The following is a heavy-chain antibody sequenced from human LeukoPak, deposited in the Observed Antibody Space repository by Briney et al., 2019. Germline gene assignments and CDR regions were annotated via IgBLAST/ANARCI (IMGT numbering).Heavy chain of an antibody. CDR2: ITSSSSCI. J-gene: IGHJ2*01. CDR1: GFTFSSYS. Sequence: GGSLRLSCAASGFTFSSYSMNWVRQAPGKGLDWVSSITSSSSCIYYADSVKGRFTISRDNAKNSLYLQMNSLRAEDTAVYYCAREEVHPFHSSGYFDLWGRGTLVTVSS. V-gene: IGHV3-21*01. D-gene: IGHD2-15*01. CDR3: AREEVHPFHSSGYFDL.